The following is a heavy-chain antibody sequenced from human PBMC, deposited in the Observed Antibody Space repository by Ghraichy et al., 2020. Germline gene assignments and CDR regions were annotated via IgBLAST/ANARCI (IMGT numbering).Heavy chain of an antibody. J-gene: IGHJ4*02. CDR3: ARGTDGYFVFDY. Sequence: LTCAASGFAFTNHPMNWVRQAPGKGLEWVASISNYGTYVYYADSLKGRLTISRDNAKNSMSLQMSGLRDEDTAVYFCARGTDGYFVFDYWGPGILVTVSS. V-gene: IGHV3-21*06. CDR2: ISNYGTYV. CDR1: GFAFTNHP. D-gene: IGHD3-22*01.